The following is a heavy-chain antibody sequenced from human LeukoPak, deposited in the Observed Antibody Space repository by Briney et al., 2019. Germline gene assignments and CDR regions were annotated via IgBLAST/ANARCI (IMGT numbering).Heavy chain of an antibody. D-gene: IGHD2-2*02. CDR2: IYTSGST. CDR1: GGSISSYY. CDR3: ARERLVVVPAAIRDAFDI. Sequence: SETLSLTCTVSGGSISSYYWSWIRQPAGKGLGWIGRIYTSGSTNYNPSLESRVTMSVDTSKNQFSLKLSSVTAADTAVYYCARERLVVVPAAIRDAFDIWGQGTMVTVSS. J-gene: IGHJ3*02. V-gene: IGHV4-4*07.